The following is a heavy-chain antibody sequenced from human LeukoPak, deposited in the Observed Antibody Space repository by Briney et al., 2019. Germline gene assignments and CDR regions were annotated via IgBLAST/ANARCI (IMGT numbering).Heavy chain of an antibody. J-gene: IGHJ4*02. D-gene: IGHD2-15*01. CDR3: ARDSSEVLPLGY. Sequence: PGASVNVSCRAAGYTFSVYYIHWVRQAPGQGLEWMGRINPNSGDTNYTQKFQGRVTMTRDASTSTAFMELSRLKSDDTAVYYCARDSSEVLPLGYWGQGTLVTVSS. CDR1: GYTFSVYY. V-gene: IGHV1-2*02. CDR2: INPNSGDT.